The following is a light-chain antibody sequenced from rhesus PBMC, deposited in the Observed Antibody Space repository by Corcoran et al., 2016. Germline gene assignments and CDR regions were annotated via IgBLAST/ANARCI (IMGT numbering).Light chain of an antibody. Sequence: DIQMTQSPSSLSASVVDRVTITCRASQGISNWLAWYQQKPGKAPKLLIYRSSNLETGVPSRFSGCGSGKAFTLTISGLKPEDIATYYCQQHDNSPFTFGPETKLDIK. J-gene: IGKJ3*01. CDR1: QGISNW. CDR2: RSS. V-gene: IGKV1-69*01. CDR3: QQHDNSPFT.